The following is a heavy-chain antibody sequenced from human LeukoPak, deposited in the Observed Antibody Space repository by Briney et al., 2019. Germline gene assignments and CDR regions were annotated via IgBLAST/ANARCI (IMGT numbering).Heavy chain of an antibody. Sequence: ASVKVSCKASGYTFINYAMHWVRQAPGQRLEWMGWINAGKGNTKYSQEFQGRVTITRDTSASTAYMELNSLRSEDMAVYYCARGRPTTSIAAAGVNWFDPWGQGTLVTVSS. V-gene: IGHV1-3*03. CDR3: ARGRPTTSIAAAGVNWFDP. D-gene: IGHD6-13*01. CDR1: GYTFINYA. J-gene: IGHJ5*02. CDR2: INAGKGNT.